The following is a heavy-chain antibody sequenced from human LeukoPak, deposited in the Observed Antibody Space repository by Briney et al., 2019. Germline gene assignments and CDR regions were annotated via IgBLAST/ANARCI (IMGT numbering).Heavy chain of an antibody. CDR1: GFTFSSYA. Sequence: GGSLRLSCAASGFTFSSYAMSWVRQAPGKGLVWVSRINSDGSSTRYADSVKGRLTISRDNAKNTLYLQMNSLRAEDTAVYYCAREGSYYYYDSSGYYCGLFDYWGQGTLVTVSS. D-gene: IGHD3-22*01. J-gene: IGHJ4*02. CDR2: INSDGSST. CDR3: AREGSYYYYDSSGYYCGLFDY. V-gene: IGHV3-74*01.